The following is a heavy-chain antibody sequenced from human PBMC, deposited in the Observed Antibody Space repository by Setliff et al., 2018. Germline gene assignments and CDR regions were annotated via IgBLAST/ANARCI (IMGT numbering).Heavy chain of an antibody. J-gene: IGHJ4*02. CDR1: GFTFSNAW. D-gene: IGHD1-1*01. V-gene: IGHV3-15*01. CDR2: IKSKTDGGTT. Sequence: GGSLRLSCAASGFTFSNAWMSWVRQAPGKGLEWVGRIKSKTDGGTTDYAAPVKGRFTISRDDSKNTLYLQMNSLRSEDTAVYYCARQLPQLAPLDYWGQGTLVTVSS. CDR3: ARQLPQLAPLDY.